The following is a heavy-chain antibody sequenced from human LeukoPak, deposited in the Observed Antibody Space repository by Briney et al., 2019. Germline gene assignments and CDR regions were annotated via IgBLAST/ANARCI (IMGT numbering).Heavy chain of an antibody. CDR2: IYYSGST. Sequence: NPSETLSLTCTVSGGSISNYWSWLRQPPGKGLEWIGYIYYSGSTNYNPSLKSRVTISVDMSKNQFSLKLSSVTAADTAVYYCARSDSSGWYVFDFWGQGTLVTVSS. CDR3: ARSDSSGWYVFDF. J-gene: IGHJ4*02. CDR1: GGSISNY. V-gene: IGHV4-59*08. D-gene: IGHD6-19*01.